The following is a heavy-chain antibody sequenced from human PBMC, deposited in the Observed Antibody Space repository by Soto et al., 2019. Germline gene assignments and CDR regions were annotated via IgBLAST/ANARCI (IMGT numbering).Heavy chain of an antibody. Sequence: QVQLVQSGAEVKKPGASVKVSCKASGYTFTTYYMPWVRQAPGQGLEWMGIISPDGGRTSYAQKFQGRVTMTRDTSTSTVYMELSSLRYKDPAVYYCATRDPGHYWGQGTLVTVSS. J-gene: IGHJ4*02. V-gene: IGHV1-46*01. CDR1: GYTFTTYY. CDR3: ATRDPGHY. CDR2: ISPDGGRT.